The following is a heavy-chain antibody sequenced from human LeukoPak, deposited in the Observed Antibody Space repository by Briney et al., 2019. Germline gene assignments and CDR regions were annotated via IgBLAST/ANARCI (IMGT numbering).Heavy chain of an antibody. J-gene: IGHJ3*01. CDR2: IYPGDFDT. CDR1: GYSFSNYW. CDR3: AKSHTPMVSAFDV. D-gene: IGHD5-18*01. Sequence: GESLKISCKGSGYSFSNYWIAWVRQMPGKGLEGMGVIYPGDFDTRYSPSFQGQVTISADKSISTAYLQWNSLKASDTAMYYCAKSHTPMVSAFDVWGQGTMVTFS. V-gene: IGHV5-51*01.